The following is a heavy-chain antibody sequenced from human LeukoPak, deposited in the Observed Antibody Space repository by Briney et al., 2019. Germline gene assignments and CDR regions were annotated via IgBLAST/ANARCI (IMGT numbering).Heavy chain of an antibody. V-gene: IGHV3-7*04. CDR2: IKQDGSEK. CDR1: GFTFGSYW. J-gene: IGHJ4*02. Sequence: GGSLRLSCAASGFTFGSYWMSWVRQAPGKGLEWVANIKQDGSEKYYVDSVKGRFTISRDNAKNSLYLQMNSLRAEDTAVYYCARADYVWGSYLIFDYWGQGTLVTVSS. CDR3: ARADYVWGSYLIFDY. D-gene: IGHD3-16*02.